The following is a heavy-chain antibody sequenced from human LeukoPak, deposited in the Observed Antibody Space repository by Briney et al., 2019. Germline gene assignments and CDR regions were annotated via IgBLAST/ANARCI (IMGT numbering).Heavy chain of an antibody. CDR1: GFTFSSYA. Sequence: PGGSLRLSCAASGFTFSSYAMSWVRQAPGKGLEWVSAISGSGGSTYYADSVKGRFTISRANSKNTLYLQMNSLRAEDTAVYYCAKDLIRVGATYFDYWGQGTLVTVSS. CDR3: AKDLIRVGATYFDY. J-gene: IGHJ4*02. V-gene: IGHV3-23*01. D-gene: IGHD1-26*01. CDR2: ISGSGGST.